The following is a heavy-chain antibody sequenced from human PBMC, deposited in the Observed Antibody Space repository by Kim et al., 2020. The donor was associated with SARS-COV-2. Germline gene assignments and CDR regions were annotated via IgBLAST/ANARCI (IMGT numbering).Heavy chain of an antibody. CDR2: INHSGST. V-gene: IGHV4-34*01. CDR1: GGSVSGYY. D-gene: IGHD2-15*01. Sequence: SETLSLTCAVYGGSVSGYYWSWIRQPPGKGLEWIGEINHSGSTNYNPSLKSRVTISVDTSKNQFSLKLSSVTAADTTVYYCARIRSGGIYYYYYYGMDV. CDR3: ARIRSGGIYYYYYYGMDV. J-gene: IGHJ6*01.